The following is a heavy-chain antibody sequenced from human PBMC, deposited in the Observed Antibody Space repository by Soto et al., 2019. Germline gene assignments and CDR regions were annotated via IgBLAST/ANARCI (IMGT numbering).Heavy chain of an antibody. CDR3: ARDSAYSSSTYYYYGMDV. CDR1: GYTFTSYA. J-gene: IGHJ6*02. D-gene: IGHD6-6*01. CDR2: INAGNGNT. Sequence: ASVKVSCKASGYTFTSYAMHWLRQAPGQRLEWMGWINAGNGNTKYSQKFQGRVTITRDTSASTAYMELSSLRSEDTAVYYCARDSAYSSSTYYYYGMDVWGQGTTVTVSS. V-gene: IGHV1-3*01.